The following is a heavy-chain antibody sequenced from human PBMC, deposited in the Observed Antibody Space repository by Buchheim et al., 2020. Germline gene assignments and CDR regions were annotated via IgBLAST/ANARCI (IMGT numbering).Heavy chain of an antibody. CDR3: AKDYGERAFDY. D-gene: IGHD1-1*01. J-gene: IGHJ4*02. CDR1: GFTFSSYG. V-gene: IGHV3-30*18. CDR2: ISYDGSNK. Sequence: VQLVESGGGVVQPGRSLRLSCAASGFTFSSYGMHWVRQAPGKGLEWVAVISYDGSNKYYADSVKGRFTISRDNSKNTLYLQMNSLRAEDTAVYYCAKDYGERAFDYWGQGTL.